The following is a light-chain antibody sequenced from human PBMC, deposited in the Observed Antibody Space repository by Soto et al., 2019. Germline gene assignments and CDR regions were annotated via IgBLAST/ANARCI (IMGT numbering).Light chain of an antibody. CDR2: GAS. J-gene: IGKJ4*01. Sequence: EGVLTQSPGTLSLSPGERATLSCRASQSVSSSYLAWYQQKPGQAPRLVIYGASSRATGIPDRFSGSGSRTDFTLTISRLEPEDFAVYYCQQYGSSPLTFGGGTKVEIK. V-gene: IGKV3-20*01. CDR3: QQYGSSPLT. CDR1: QSVSSSY.